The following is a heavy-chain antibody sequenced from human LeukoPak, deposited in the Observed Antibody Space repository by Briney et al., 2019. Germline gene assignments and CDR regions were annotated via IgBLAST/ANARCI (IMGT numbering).Heavy chain of an antibody. CDR2: ISAYNGNT. D-gene: IGHD6-19*01. CDR3: ARVSRSGWKKYYFDY. J-gene: IGHJ4*02. CDR1: GYTFTNYG. Sequence: ASVKVSCKASGYTFTNYGISWVRQAPGQGLEWMGWISAYNGNTHYAQKFQGRVTMTRDTSISTAYMELSRLRSDDTSVYYCARVSRSGWKKYYFDYWGQGPLVTVSS. V-gene: IGHV1-18*01.